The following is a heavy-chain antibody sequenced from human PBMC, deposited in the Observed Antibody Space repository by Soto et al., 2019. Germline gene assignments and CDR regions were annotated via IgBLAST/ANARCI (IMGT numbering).Heavy chain of an antibody. J-gene: IGHJ4*02. CDR1: GGTFSSYA. CDR3: ARFYYYDSSGPAYYFDY. D-gene: IGHD3-22*01. Sequence: SVKVSCKASGGTFSSYAISWVRQAPGRGLEWMGGIIPIFGTANYAQKFQGRVTITADESTSTAYMELSSLRSEDTAVYYCARFYYYDSSGPAYYFDYWGQGTLVTVSS. V-gene: IGHV1-69*13. CDR2: IIPIFGTA.